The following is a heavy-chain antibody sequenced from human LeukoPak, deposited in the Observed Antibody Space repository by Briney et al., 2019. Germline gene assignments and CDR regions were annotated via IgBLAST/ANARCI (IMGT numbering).Heavy chain of an antibody. J-gene: IGHJ5*02. CDR2: IQASGST. CDR1: GGSISSYY. D-gene: IGHD6-19*01. V-gene: IGHV4-4*07. Sequence: SETLSLTCTVSGGSISSYYWSWIRPPAGKGLEWMGRIQASGSTIYNPSLKSRVTMSVDTSKNQFSLKVTSVTAADTAVYYCARDMAVAPYNWFDPWGQGTLVTVSS. CDR3: ARDMAVAPYNWFDP.